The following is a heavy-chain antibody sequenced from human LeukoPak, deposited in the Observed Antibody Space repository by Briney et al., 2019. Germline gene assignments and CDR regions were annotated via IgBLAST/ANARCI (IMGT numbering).Heavy chain of an antibody. CDR3: ARVIGSSSWYTAFDI. CDR1: GFTFSSYW. CDR2: IKQDGSEK. J-gene: IGHJ3*02. V-gene: IGHV3-7*01. Sequence: PGGSLRLSCAASGFTFSSYWMSWVRQAPGKGLEWVANIKQDGSEKYYVDSVKGRFTISRDNAKNSLYLQMDSLRAEDTAVYYCARVIGSSSWYTAFDIWGQGTMVTVSS. D-gene: IGHD6-13*01.